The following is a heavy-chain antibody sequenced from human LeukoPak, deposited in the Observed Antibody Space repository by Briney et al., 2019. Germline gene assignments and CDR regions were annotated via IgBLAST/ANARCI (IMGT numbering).Heavy chain of an antibody. CDR2: IKQDGSEK. CDR1: GFTFSSYW. V-gene: IGHV3-7*03. CDR3: ARGKYDSRGYLVPLGY. J-gene: IGHJ4*02. Sequence: GGSLRLSCAASGFTFSSYWMSWVRQAPGKGLEWVANIKQDGSEKYYVDSVKGRFTISRDNAKNSMYLQMNSLRAEDTAVYYCARGKYDSRGYLVPLGYWGQGALVTVSS. D-gene: IGHD3-22*01.